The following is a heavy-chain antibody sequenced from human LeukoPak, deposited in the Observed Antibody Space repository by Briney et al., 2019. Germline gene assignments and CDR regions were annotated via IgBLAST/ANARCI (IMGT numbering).Heavy chain of an antibody. D-gene: IGHD6-25*01. CDR2: ISSSSSYI. CDR3: ARWNSSGWSLFDY. CDR1: GFTFSSYS. V-gene: IGHV3-21*01. J-gene: IGHJ4*02. Sequence: GGSLRLSCAASGFTFSSYSMNWVRQAPGKGLEWVSSISSSSSYIYYADSVKGRFTISRDNAKNSLYLQMNSLRAEDTAVYYCARWNSSGWSLFDYWGQGTLVTVSS.